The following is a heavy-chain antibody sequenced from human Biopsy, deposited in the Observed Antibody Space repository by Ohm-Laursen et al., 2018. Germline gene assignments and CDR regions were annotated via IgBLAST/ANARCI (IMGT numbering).Heavy chain of an antibody. V-gene: IGHV1-8*01. CDR2: LNPVSGNS. D-gene: IGHD1-7*01. J-gene: IGHJ5*02. Sequence: ASDTLACKVYGYTFTSYDITCARQDSGQGPEWIGWLNPVSGNSNFGQKIRGRATVTSDTSISTVYMELSGLTCDDTTTYYCGRAVRNQLLTDPWGQGTLVTVTS. CDR3: GRAVRNQLLTDP. CDR1: GYTFTSYD.